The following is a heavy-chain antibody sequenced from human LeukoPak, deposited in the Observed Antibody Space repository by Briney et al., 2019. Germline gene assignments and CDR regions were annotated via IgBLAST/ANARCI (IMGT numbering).Heavy chain of an antibody. D-gene: IGHD6-13*01. Sequence: SETLSLTCTVSGYSISSGYYWGWIRQPPGKGLEWIGNIYPTGSTYYNPSLKSRVTISVDTSKNQFSLKVSSVSAADTAVYYCARAYSSSWYWNWFDPWGQGTLVTVFS. CDR1: GYSISSGYY. CDR3: ARAYSSSWYWNWFDP. J-gene: IGHJ5*02. CDR2: IYPTGST. V-gene: IGHV4-38-2*02.